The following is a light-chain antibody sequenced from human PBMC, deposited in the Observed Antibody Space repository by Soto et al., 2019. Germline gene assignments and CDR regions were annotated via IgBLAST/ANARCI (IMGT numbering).Light chain of an antibody. V-gene: IGKV1-5*01. CDR2: DAS. CDR1: QNINNW. J-gene: IGKJ4*01. Sequence: DIQMTQSPSTLSASVGDRVTITCRASQNINNWLAWYQLKPGKAPKVLIYDASSLQSGVPPRFSGSGSGTEFTLTINSLQPDDFATYFCQQYNANFGGGTKVGIK. CDR3: QQYNAN.